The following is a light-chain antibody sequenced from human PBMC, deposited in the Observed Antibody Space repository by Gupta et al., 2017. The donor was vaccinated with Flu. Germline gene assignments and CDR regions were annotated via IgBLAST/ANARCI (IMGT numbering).Light chain of an antibody. J-gene: IGKJ4*01. CDR2: RAA. V-gene: IGKV1-5*03. CDR1: ESISSW. CDR3: QHYHRSPLT. Sequence: PSTLSASLGAGVTITCPASESISSWFAWSQQKPEKAPRLRIYRAASSESGVPSPFSGSGSGTEIALTISSLKPDDFATYYCQHYHRSPLTFGGGTNVELK.